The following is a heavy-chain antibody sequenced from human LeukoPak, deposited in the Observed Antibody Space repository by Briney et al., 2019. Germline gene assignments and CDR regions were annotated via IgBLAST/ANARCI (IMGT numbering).Heavy chain of an antibody. J-gene: IGHJ4*02. V-gene: IGHV3-30*01. CDR2: ISYDGSNK. D-gene: IGHD6-19*01. Sequence: GGSLRLSCEASGFTFSSYAMHWVRQAPGKGLEWVAVISYDGSNKYYADSVKGRFTISRDNSKNTLYLQMNSLRAEDTAVYYCARDRIAVAGALDYWGQGTLVTVSS. CDR1: GFTFSSYA. CDR3: ARDRIAVAGALDY.